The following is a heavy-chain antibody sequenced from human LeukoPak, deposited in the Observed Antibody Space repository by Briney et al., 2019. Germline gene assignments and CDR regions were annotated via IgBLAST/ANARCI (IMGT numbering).Heavy chain of an antibody. V-gene: IGHV3-33*01. Sequence: GGSLRLSCAASGFTFSSYGMHWVRQAPGKGLEWVAVIWYDGSNKYYADSVKGRFTISRDNSKNTLYLQMNSLRAEDTAVYYRAPQQPPYYYGKDVRGQGTTGTVSS. CDR2: IWYDGSNK. CDR3: APQQPPYYYGKDV. D-gene: IGHD6-13*01. CDR1: GFTFSSYG. J-gene: IGHJ6*02.